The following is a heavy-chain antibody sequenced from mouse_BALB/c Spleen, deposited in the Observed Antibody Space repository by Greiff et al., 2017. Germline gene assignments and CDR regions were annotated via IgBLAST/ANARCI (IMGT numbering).Heavy chain of an antibody. CDR2: IDPETGGT. CDR1: GYTFTDYE. CDR3: RYYGNYPYAMDY. D-gene: IGHD2-1*01. J-gene: IGHJ4*01. Sequence: VKLVESGAELVRPGASVTLSCKASGYTFTDYEMHWVKQTPVHGLEWIGAIDPETGGTAYNQKFKGKATLTADKSSSTAYMELRSLTSEDSAVYYCRYYGNYPYAMDYWGQGTSVTVSS. V-gene: IGHV1-15*01.